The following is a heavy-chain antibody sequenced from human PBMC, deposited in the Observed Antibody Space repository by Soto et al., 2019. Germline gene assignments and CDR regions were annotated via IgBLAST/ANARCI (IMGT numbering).Heavy chain of an antibody. CDR2: IYSGGST. CDR1: GFTVSSNY. V-gene: IGHV3-53*01. Sequence: PGVSLRLSCAASGFTVSSNYMSWVRQAPGQGLEWVSVIYSGGSTYYADSVKGRFTISRDNSKNTLYLQMNSLRAGDTAVYYCASVAVVVIDAMGAYDIWGQGTMVT. D-gene: IGHD3-22*01. J-gene: IGHJ3*02. CDR3: ASVAVVVIDAMGAYDI.